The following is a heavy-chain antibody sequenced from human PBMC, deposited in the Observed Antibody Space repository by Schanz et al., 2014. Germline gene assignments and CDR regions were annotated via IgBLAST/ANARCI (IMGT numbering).Heavy chain of an antibody. J-gene: IGHJ6*02. CDR2: IGTAGDT. Sequence: EVQLVESGGGLVQPGGSLRLSCAASGFSIRNHDMHWVRQATGAGLEWVSAIGTAGDTFYLDSVKGRFTISRENAKISLYLQMNSLRVEDTAVYYCARDTSYGMDVWGQGTTVTVSS. CDR1: GFSIRNHD. V-gene: IGHV3-13*04. CDR3: ARDTSYGMDV.